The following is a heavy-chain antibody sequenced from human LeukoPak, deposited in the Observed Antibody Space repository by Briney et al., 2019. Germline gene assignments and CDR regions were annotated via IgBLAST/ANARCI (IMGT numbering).Heavy chain of an antibody. Sequence: PSETLSLTCTVSGGSISSYYWSWIRQPPGKGLEWIGYIYYSGSTNYNPSLKSRVTISVDTSKNQFSLKLSSVTAADTAVYYCAREGIAVAGIGAFDIWGQGTMVTVSP. J-gene: IGHJ3*02. CDR2: IYYSGST. CDR1: GGSISSYY. CDR3: AREGIAVAGIGAFDI. V-gene: IGHV4-59*01. D-gene: IGHD6-19*01.